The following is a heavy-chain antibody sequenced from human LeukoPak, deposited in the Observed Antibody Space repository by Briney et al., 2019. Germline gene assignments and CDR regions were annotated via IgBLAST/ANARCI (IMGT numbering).Heavy chain of an antibody. D-gene: IGHD6-13*01. CDR3: GRVIAGAIDY. J-gene: IGHJ4*02. V-gene: IGHV3-7*01. CDR2: INLDGSER. CDR1: GFTFSGHS. Sequence: GGSLRLSCAASGFTFSGHSMTWLRPAPGKGLEWVANINLDGSERFYVDFVKGRFTISRDNDENSMYLQMNSLRAEDTAVYYCGRVIAGAIDYWGQGTVVTVSS.